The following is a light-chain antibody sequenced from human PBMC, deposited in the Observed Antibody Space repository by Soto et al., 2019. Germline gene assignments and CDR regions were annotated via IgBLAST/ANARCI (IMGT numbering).Light chain of an antibody. V-gene: IGKV1-39*01. CDR1: QSINTY. CDR2: AAS. CDR3: QQSYNTPPYT. Sequence: DIQMTQSPSSLSASVGDRVTITGRASQSINTYLNWYQQKPGKAPKLLIYAASSLHSGVPSRFSGSGSATDFTLTISGLQPEDVATYYCQQSYNTPPYTFGQGTKLEIK. J-gene: IGKJ2*01.